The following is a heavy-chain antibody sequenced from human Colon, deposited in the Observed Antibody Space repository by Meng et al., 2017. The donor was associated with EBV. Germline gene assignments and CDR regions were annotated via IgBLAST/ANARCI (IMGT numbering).Heavy chain of an antibody. V-gene: IGHV7-4-1*02. CDR1: GYTFTRYP. CDR2: ISTNTGNP. CDR3: GTLKYTSGFYGPAY. D-gene: IGHD6-19*01. Sequence: QVQLVQSGIEFKKPGASVKVSCKASGYTFTRYPMNWVRQAPGQGLEWMGWISTNTGNPTYAQGFTGRFVFSVDTSVSTAYLQISSLKAEDTAVYYCGTLKYTSGFYGPAYWGQGALVTVSS. J-gene: IGHJ4*02.